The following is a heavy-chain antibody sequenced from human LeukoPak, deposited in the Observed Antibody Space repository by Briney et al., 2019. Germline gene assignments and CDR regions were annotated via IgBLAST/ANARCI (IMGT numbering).Heavy chain of an antibody. Sequence: SETLSLTCAVYGGSFSDYNWSWIRQPPGKGLEWIGEINQSGSTNYNPSLKSRVIISVDSSKSQFSLMLTSVTAADTAVYYCARDRVVGATKGGFFDYWGQGTLVTVSS. CDR2: INQSGST. CDR1: GGSFSDYN. V-gene: IGHV4-34*01. J-gene: IGHJ4*02. D-gene: IGHD1-26*01. CDR3: ARDRVVGATKGGFFDY.